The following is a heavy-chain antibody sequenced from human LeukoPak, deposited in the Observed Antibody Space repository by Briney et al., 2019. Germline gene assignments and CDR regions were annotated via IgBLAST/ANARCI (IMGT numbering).Heavy chain of an antibody. D-gene: IGHD3-16*01. CDR2: ISWNSGSI. CDR3: AKDIGPAGDAVFDY. V-gene: IGHV3-9*03. J-gene: IGHJ4*02. Sequence: PARSLRLSCAASGFTFDNYAMHWVRQAPGKGLECVSGISWNSGSIGYADSVKGRFTISRDIAKNFLYLQMNSLRAEDMALYYCAKDIGPAGDAVFDYWGQGTLVTVSS. CDR1: GFTFDNYA.